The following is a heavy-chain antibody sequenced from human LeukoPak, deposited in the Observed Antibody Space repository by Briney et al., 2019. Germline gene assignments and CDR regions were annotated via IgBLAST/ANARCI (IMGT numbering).Heavy chain of an antibody. CDR3: ARDQEGFDY. V-gene: IGHV1-46*01. CDR2: IYPRDGST. Sequence: ASVKVSCKASGYTFTSNYIHWVRQAPGQGLEWMGKIYPRDGSTSYAQKFQGRVTVTRDTSTSTVHMELSGLRSEDTAVYYCARDQEGFDYWGQGTLVTVSS. J-gene: IGHJ4*02. CDR1: GYTFTSNY.